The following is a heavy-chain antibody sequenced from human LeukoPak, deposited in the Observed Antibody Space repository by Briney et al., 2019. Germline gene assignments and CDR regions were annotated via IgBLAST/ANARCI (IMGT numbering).Heavy chain of an antibody. Sequence: SETLSLTCAVYGGSFSGYYWSWIRQPPGKWLEWIGEINHSGSTNYNPSLKSRVTISVDTSKNQFSLKLSSVTAADTAVYYCARGKPLLRLFDPWGQGTLVTVSS. D-gene: IGHD3-16*01. V-gene: IGHV4-34*01. CDR1: GGSFSGYY. CDR2: INHSGST. CDR3: ARGKPLLRLFDP. J-gene: IGHJ5*02.